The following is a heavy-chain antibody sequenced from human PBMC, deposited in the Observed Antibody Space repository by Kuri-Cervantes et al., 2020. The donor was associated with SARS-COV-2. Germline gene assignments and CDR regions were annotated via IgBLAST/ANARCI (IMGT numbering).Heavy chain of an antibody. J-gene: IGHJ4*02. CDR2: IIPIFGTA. V-gene: IGHV1-69*06. D-gene: IGHD5-24*01. Sequence: SVKVSCKASGGTFSSYAISWVRQATGQGLEWMGGIIPIFGTANYAQKFQGRVTITADKSTSTAYMELSSLRSEDTAVYYFARGGEMATITPTFDYWGQGTLVTVSS. CDR1: GGTFSSYA. CDR3: ARGGEMATITPTFDY.